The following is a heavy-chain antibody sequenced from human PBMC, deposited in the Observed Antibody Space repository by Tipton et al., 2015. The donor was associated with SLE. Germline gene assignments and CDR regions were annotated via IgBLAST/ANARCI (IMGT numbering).Heavy chain of an antibody. V-gene: IGHV1-46*01. CDR3: ARPTIADRPDC. D-gene: IGHD6-6*01. J-gene: IGHJ4*02. Sequence: QLVQSGAEVKKPGASVKVSCKASEYNFTSYYIHWVRQAPGQGLEWMGVIDPSDGVTRNAKKFQGRVTMTGDTSTSTVYMQLSSLRSGDTAVYYCARPTIADRPDCWGQGTLVTVSS. CDR1: EYNFTSYY. CDR2: IDPSDGVT.